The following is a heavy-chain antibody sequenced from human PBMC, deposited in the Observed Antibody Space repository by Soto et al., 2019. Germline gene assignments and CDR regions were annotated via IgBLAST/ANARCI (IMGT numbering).Heavy chain of an antibody. CDR3: ARGVSAGVDY. J-gene: IGHJ4*02. CDR2: MQPSTGRT. Sequence: QVQLVQSGAEVREPGASVKVSCKASGYSFTSLDINWVRQTAGQGLEWMECMQPSTGRTGYAQKFRGRVTMTRDTSINTAYMELTTITSDDTAFYYCARGVSAGVDYWGQGTLVTVSS. V-gene: IGHV1-8*01. D-gene: IGHD1-26*01. CDR1: GYSFTSLD.